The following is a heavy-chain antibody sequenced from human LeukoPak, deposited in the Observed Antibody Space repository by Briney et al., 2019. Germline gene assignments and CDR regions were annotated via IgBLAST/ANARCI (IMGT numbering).Heavy chain of an antibody. CDR3: ARGRGGGRYFDY. CDR2: INHSGST. J-gene: IGHJ4*02. CDR1: GGSFSGYY. Sequence: SETLSLTCAVYGGSFSGYYWSRIRQPPGKGLEWIGEINHSGSTNYNPSLKSRVTISVDTSKNQFSLKLSSVAAADTAVYYCARGRGGGRYFDYWGQGTLLTVSS. V-gene: IGHV4-34*01. D-gene: IGHD1-26*01.